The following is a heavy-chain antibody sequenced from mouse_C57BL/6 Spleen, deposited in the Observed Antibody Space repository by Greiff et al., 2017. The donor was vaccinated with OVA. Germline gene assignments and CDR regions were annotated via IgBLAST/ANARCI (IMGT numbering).Heavy chain of an antibody. CDR3: ARSAYYSNPYFDY. CDR2: INPNYGTT. Sequence: EVKLVESGPELVKPGASVKISCKASGYSFTDYNMNWVKQSNGKSLEWIGVINPNYGTTSYNQKFKGKATLTVDQSSSTAYMQLNSLTSEDSAVYYCARSAYYSNPYFDYWGQGTTLTVSS. J-gene: IGHJ2*01. V-gene: IGHV1-39*01. CDR1: GYSFTDYN. D-gene: IGHD2-5*01.